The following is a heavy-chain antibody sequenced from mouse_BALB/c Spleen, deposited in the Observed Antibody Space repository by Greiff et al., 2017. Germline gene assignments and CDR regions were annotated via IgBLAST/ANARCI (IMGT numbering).Heavy chain of an antibody. V-gene: IGHV5-9-3*01. Sequence: EVQGVESGGGLVKPGGSLKLSCAASGFTFSSYAMSWVRQTPEKRLEWVATISSGGSYTYYPDSVKGRFTISRDNAKNTLYLQMSSLRSEDTAMYYCANRYDRAWFAYWGQGTLVTVSA. CDR2: ISSGGSYT. CDR3: ANRYDRAWFAY. J-gene: IGHJ3*01. D-gene: IGHD2-14*01. CDR1: GFTFSSYA.